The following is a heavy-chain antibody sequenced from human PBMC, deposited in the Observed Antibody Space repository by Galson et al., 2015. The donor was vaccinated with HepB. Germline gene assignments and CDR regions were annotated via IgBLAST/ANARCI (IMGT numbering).Heavy chain of an antibody. D-gene: IGHD4-17*01. Sequence: SLRLSCAASGFTFSSYAMHWVRQAPGKGLEWVAVISYDGSNKYYADSVKGRFTISRDNSKNTLYLQMNSLRPEDTAVYYCARDFHDYGDYYWYFDLWGRGTLVTVSS. V-gene: IGHV3-30*04. CDR1: GFTFSSYA. CDR3: ARDFHDYGDYYWYFDL. J-gene: IGHJ2*01. CDR2: ISYDGSNK.